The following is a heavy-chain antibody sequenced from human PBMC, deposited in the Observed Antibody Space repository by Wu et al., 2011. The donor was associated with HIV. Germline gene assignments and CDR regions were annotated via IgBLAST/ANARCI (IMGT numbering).Heavy chain of an antibody. V-gene: IGHV1-69-2*01. CDR2: VDPANGET. CDR3: ASGYCNGNSCYSLDY. D-gene: IGHD2-15*01. Sequence: EVELLQSGAEVKKPGTTVKISCKVSGYTFANNYMHWIKQAPGKGPEWMGLVDPANGETIYAEKFLGRVTMTADTSIDTAYMEMNSLTSEDTAVYYCASGYCNGNSCYSLDYWGQGTQVIVSS. CDR1: GYTFANNY. J-gene: IGHJ4*02.